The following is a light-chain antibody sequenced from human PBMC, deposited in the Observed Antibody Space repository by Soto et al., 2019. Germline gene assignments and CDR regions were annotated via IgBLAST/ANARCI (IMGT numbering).Light chain of an antibody. V-gene: IGLV2-14*01. CDR3: SSYTSSLYV. CDR2: DVS. CDR1: SRDVGGYNY. J-gene: IGLJ1*01. Sequence: QSVLTHPASVSGAPGQANTISSTGTSRDVGGYNYVSWYQQHPGKAPKLMIYDVSNRPSGVSNSFSGSKSGNTASLTISGIQAEDEADYYCSSYTSSLYVFGTGTKVTV.